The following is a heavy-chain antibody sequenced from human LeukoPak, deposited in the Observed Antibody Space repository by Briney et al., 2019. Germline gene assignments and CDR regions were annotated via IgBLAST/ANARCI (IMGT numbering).Heavy chain of an antibody. V-gene: IGHV4-31*03. D-gene: IGHD5-12*01. J-gene: IGHJ4*02. CDR3: ARGGGYDFDY. CDR1: GGSISSGGDY. Sequence: PSETLSLTCTVSGGSISSGGDYWSWIRQHPGKGLEWIGYIYYSGATYYNPSLKSRVTISIDTFKNQFSLKLTSVTAADTAVYYCARGGGYDFDYWGQGTLVTVSS. CDR2: IYYSGAT.